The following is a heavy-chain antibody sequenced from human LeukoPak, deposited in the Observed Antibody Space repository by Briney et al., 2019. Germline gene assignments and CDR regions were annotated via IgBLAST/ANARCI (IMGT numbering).Heavy chain of an antibody. Sequence: GGSLSLFCAPSVLTFSIYWMRCARHAPGKWREWVAHIKHDGSETYYVDSVKGRFTISRDNDENSLFLQMIHLRAEDTAVYYCAREGIYGSSSPPGYWGQGTLVTVSS. D-gene: IGHD6-6*01. CDR1: VLTFSIYW. CDR2: IKHDGSET. CDR3: AREGIYGSSSPPGY. V-gene: IGHV3-7*01. J-gene: IGHJ4*02.